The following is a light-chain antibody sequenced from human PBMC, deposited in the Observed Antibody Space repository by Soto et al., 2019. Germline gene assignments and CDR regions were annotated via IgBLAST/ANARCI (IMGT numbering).Light chain of an antibody. CDR2: DAS. CDR3: QQYNSYL. CDR1: QSISSW. J-gene: IGKJ1*01. Sequence: DIQMTQSPSTLSASAGDRVTITCRASQSISSWLAWYQQKPGKAPKLLIYDASSLESGVPSRFSGSGSGTEFTLTISSLQPDDFATYYCQQYNSYLFGQGTKVDIK. V-gene: IGKV1-5*01.